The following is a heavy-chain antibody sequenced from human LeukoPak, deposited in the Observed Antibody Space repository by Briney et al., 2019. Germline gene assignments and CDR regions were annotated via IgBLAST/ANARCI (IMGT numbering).Heavy chain of an antibody. V-gene: IGHV3-23*01. CDR2: ISGSGGST. Sequence: GGSLRLSCAAPGFTFSDYYMSWIRQAPGKGLEWVSAISGSGGSTYYADSVKGRFTISRDNSKNTLYLQMNSLRAEDTAVYYCAKFSFNYFDYWGQGTLVTVSS. CDR3: AKFSFNYFDY. J-gene: IGHJ4*02. CDR1: GFTFSDYY. D-gene: IGHD2/OR15-2a*01.